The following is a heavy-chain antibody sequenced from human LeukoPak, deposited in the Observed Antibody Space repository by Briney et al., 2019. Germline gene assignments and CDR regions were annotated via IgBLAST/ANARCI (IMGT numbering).Heavy chain of an antibody. V-gene: IGHV4-59*01. J-gene: IGHJ3*02. D-gene: IGHD5-18*01. CDR1: GGSISSYY. CDR3: AATLGTTMDAFGAFDI. CDR2: IYYSGST. Sequence: KPSETLSLTCTVSGGSISSYYWSWIRQPPGKGLEWIGYIYYSGSTNYNPSLKSRVTISVDTSKNQFSLKLSSVTAADTAVYYCAATLGTTMDAFGAFDIWGQGAMVTVSS.